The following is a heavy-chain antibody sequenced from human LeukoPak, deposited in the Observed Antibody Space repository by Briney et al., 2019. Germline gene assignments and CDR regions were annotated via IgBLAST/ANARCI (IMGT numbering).Heavy chain of an antibody. Sequence: PGGSLRLSCAASGFTLSSYSMNWVRQARGKGLEWVSSISSSSSYIYYADSVKGRFTISRDNAKNSLYLQMNSLRAEDTAVYYCARDATVTNDAFDIWGQGTMVTVSS. J-gene: IGHJ3*02. CDR2: ISSSSSYI. V-gene: IGHV3-21*01. CDR3: ARDATVTNDAFDI. CDR1: GFTLSSYS. D-gene: IGHD4-17*01.